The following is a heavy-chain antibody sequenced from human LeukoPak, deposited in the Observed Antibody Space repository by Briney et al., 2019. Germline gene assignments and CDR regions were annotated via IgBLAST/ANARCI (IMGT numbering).Heavy chain of an antibody. Sequence: GGSLRLSCAASGFTFSSYAMSWVRQAPGKGLEWDSSITSSSSYIYYADSVKGRFTISRDNAKDSLYLQMNSLRAEDTAVYYRARDKYYYDVSGYYPTYGMDVWGQGTTVTVSS. J-gene: IGHJ6*02. CDR2: ITSSSSYI. CDR1: GFTFSSYA. D-gene: IGHD3-22*01. CDR3: ARDKYYYDVSGYYPTYGMDV. V-gene: IGHV3-21*01.